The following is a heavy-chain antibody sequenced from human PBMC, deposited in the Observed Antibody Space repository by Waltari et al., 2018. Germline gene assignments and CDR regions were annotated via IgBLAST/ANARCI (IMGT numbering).Heavy chain of an antibody. CDR3: ARDVDYYDSSGYFDY. Sequence: QVQLQESGPGLVKPSETLSLNCNASGGSISSYDWSWTRQPAGKGLEWIGRIYTSGSTNYNPSLKSRVTMSVDTSKNQFSLKLSSVTAADTAVYYCARDVDYYDSSGYFDYWGQGTLVTVSS. V-gene: IGHV4-4*07. J-gene: IGHJ4*02. CDR2: IYTSGST. D-gene: IGHD3-22*01. CDR1: GGSISSYD.